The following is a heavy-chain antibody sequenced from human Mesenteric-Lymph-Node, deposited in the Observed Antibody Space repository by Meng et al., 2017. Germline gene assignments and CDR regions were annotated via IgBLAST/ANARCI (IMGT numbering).Heavy chain of an antibody. D-gene: IGHD4-23*01. CDR3: ARGQTTVVTPLEY. Sequence: QGELHEWGPGLVKPSGTLALTCAVSGGSISSSNWWSWGRQPPGKGLEWIGEIYHSGSTNYNPSLKSRVTISVDKSKNQFSLNLSSVTAADTAVYFCARGQTTVVTPLEYWGQGTLVTVSS. V-gene: IGHV4-4*02. CDR2: IYHSGST. CDR1: GGSISSSNW. J-gene: IGHJ4*02.